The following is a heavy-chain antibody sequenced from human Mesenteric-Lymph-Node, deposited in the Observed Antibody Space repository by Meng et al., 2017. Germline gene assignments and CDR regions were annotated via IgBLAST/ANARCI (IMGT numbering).Heavy chain of an antibody. D-gene: IGHD3-9*01. J-gene: IGHJ4*02. Sequence: QVQLVQFGVEVKKPGSSVKVSCKASGGTFTYYAFTWVRQAPGQGLEWMGGIIPIFGTPYYAQRFQGRVTITADKSMTSAFLELSSLTPEDTAVYYCVRWDNTGYFFDYWGQGTLVTVSS. CDR2: IIPIFGTP. CDR1: GGTFTYYA. V-gene: IGHV1-69*06. CDR3: VRWDNTGYFFDY.